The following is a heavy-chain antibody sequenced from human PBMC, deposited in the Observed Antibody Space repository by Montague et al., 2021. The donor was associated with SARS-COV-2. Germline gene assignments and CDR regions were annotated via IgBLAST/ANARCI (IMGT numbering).Heavy chain of an antibody. Sequence: SLRLSCAASGLSVGNSNMHWVRQAPGKGLEWVAVFSFVGSNRYYADSVKGRFTISRDDSENKLHLQVNSLRPEDTAVYYCANWESWGQGTLVIVSS. J-gene: IGHJ4*02. CDR3: ANWES. CDR1: GLSVGNSN. CDR2: FSFVGSNR. D-gene: IGHD1-26*01. V-gene: IGHV3-30*18.